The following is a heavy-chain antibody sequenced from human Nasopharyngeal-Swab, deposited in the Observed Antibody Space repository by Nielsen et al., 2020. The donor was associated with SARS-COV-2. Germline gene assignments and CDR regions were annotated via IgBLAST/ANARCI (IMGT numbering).Heavy chain of an antibody. CDR1: GYTFTGYY. CDR3: ARGPLSSIAARLYFDY. D-gene: IGHD6-6*01. CDR2: ISPNSGGT. Sequence: ASVKVSCKASGYTFTGYYMHWVRQAPGQGLEWMGWISPNSGGTNYAQKFQGWVTMTRDTSISTAYMELSRLRSDDTAVYYCARGPLSSIAARLYFDYWGQGTLVTVSS. J-gene: IGHJ4*02. V-gene: IGHV1-2*04.